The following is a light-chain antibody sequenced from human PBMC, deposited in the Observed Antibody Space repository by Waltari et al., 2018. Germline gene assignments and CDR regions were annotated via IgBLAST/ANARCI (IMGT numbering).Light chain of an antibody. J-gene: IGKJ1*01. V-gene: IGKV1-5*03. CDR3: QQYRISPWT. Sequence: DIQMTQSSSAQSAFVGETVTITCRASESINSWLAWYQEKPGKAPKLLIQKASNLESGVPSRFSGSGSGTEFTLTISSLQADDFASYYCQQYRISPWTFGQGTKVEI. CDR1: ESINSW. CDR2: KAS.